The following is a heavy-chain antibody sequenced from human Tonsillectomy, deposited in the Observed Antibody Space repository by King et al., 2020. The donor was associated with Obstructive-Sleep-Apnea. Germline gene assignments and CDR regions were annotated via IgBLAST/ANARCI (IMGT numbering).Heavy chain of an antibody. J-gene: IGHJ4*02. Sequence: GQLVQSGGGVVQPGRSLRLSCAVSGFIFSSYAMHWVRQAPGKGPEWVAVISYDGSNKYYADSVKGRFTIPRDNSESTLYLQMNSLRAEDTAIYYCARVLIDLENDYWGQGTLGTVSS. CDR3: ARVLIDLENDY. D-gene: IGHD1-1*01. CDR1: GFIFSSYA. V-gene: IGHV3-30*04. CDR2: ISYDGSNK.